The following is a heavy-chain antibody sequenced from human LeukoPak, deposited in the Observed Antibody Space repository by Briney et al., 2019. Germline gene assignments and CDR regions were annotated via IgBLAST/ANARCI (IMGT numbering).Heavy chain of an antibody. V-gene: IGHV4-39*07. Sequence: PSETLSLTCTVSGGSISSSSYYWGWIRQPPGKGLEWIGSIYYSGSTYYNPSLKSRVTISVDTSKNQFSLKLSSVTAADTAVYYCARDRSGSYYNGWFDPWGQGTLVTVSS. CDR1: GGSISSSSYY. CDR3: ARDRSGSYYNGWFDP. J-gene: IGHJ5*02. D-gene: IGHD3-10*01. CDR2: IYYSGST.